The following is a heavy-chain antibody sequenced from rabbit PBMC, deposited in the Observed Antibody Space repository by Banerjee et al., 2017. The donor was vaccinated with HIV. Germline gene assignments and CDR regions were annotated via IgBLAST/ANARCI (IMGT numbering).Heavy chain of an antibody. CDR2: IYTGSSGST. CDR3: ARDGYSYNFNL. CDR1: GFSFSSSYY. D-gene: IGHD7-1*01. J-gene: IGHJ4*01. V-gene: IGHV1S40*01. Sequence: QSLEESGGDLVKPGASLTLTCTASGFSFSSSYYMCWVRQAPGKGLEWIACIYTGSSGSTYYASWAKGRFTISKTSSTTVTLQMTSLTAADTATYFCARDGYSYNFNLWGPGTLVTVS.